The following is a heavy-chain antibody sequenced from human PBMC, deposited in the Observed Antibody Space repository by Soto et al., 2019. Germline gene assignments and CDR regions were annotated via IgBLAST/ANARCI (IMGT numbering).Heavy chain of an antibody. CDR3: ARDGSSAFDI. CDR1: GFTFSSYA. J-gene: IGHJ3*02. Sequence: GGSLRLSCAASGFTFSSYAMHWVRQAPGKGLEWVAVISYDGSNKYYADSVKGRFTISRENSKNTLYLQMNSLRAEDTAVYYCARDGSSAFDIWGQGTMVTVSS. V-gene: IGHV3-30-3*01. CDR2: ISYDGSNK.